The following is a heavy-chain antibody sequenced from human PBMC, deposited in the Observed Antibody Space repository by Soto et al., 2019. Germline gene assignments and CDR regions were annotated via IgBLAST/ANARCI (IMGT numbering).Heavy chain of an antibody. CDR3: ASDSDYDFWGGYYGGYYYGMDV. CDR1: GFTFSSYA. D-gene: IGHD3-3*01. J-gene: IGHJ6*02. Sequence: QVQLVESGGGVVQPGRSLRLSCAASGFTFSSYAMNRGRQAPGKGLDWVAVISYDGSNKYYADSVKGRFTISRDNSKNTLYLQMISVRAADTAVYYCASDSDYDFWGGYYGGYYYGMDVWGQGTTVTVSS. V-gene: IGHV3-30-3*01. CDR2: ISYDGSNK.